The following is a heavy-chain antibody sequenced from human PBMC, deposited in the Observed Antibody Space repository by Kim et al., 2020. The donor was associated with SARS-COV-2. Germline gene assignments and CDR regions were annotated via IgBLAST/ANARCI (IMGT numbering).Heavy chain of an antibody. J-gene: IGHJ4*02. CDR3: AREGHSSGSRGFDN. V-gene: IGHV1-3*01. D-gene: IGHD6-19*01. Sequence: YSQNLQGRLIITRDTSANTVYMELSSRRSEDTAIYYCAREGHSSGSRGFDNWGLGTLVTISS.